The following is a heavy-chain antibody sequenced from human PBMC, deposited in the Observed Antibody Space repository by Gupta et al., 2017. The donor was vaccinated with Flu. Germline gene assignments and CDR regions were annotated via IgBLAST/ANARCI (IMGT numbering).Heavy chain of an antibody. CDR1: GFIFSNYE. CDR2: ISSRGNTM. V-gene: IGHV3-48*03. Sequence: EVGLVESGGGLVQPGGSLRLSCAGSGFIFSNYEMHWVRRAPGKGLEWISYISSRGNTMYYADSVRGRFTISRDNAKNTLYLQMNSLRAEDTAVYYCASHIRHFEPYFYAMDVWGQGTTATVSS. D-gene: IGHD3-9*01. CDR3: ASHIRHFEPYFYAMDV. J-gene: IGHJ6*02.